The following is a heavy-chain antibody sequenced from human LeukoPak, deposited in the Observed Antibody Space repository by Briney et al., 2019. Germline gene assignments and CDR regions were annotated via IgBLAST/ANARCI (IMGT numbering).Heavy chain of an antibody. V-gene: IGHV1-69*05. J-gene: IGHJ5*02. Sequence: SVKVSCKASGDSFGTYGITWVRQALGQGLEWMGGFNPIFGSAQYAQKFRGRVTITMDVSARTVYMELSSLRSEDTTIYYCARDFGSGVFDPWGQGTLVTVSS. CDR1: GDSFGTYG. CDR3: ARDFGSGVFDP. CDR2: FNPIFGSA. D-gene: IGHD3-10*01.